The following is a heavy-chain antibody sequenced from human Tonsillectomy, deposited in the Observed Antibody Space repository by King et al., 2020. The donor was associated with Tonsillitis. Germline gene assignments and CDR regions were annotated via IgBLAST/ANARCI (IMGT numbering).Heavy chain of an antibody. CDR3: ARGPGSPTAAAFDI. Sequence: VQLVQSGGGVVQPGRSLILSCAASGFSFSIHGMHWVRQAPGKGLEWVAVIWFDGSNKYYADTVKGRFSIARDNSQNTLYLQMNSLRAEDTAVYYCARGPGSPTAAAFDIWGQGTMVTVSS. J-gene: IGHJ3*02. D-gene: IGHD1-14*01. CDR2: IWFDGSNK. V-gene: IGHV3-33*08. CDR1: GFSFSIHG.